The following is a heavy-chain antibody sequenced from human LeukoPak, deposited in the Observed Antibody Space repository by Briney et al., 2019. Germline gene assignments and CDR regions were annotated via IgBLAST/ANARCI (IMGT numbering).Heavy chain of an antibody. V-gene: IGHV4-39*01. CDR1: GGSISSSGYF. J-gene: IGHJ4*02. CDR2: IYYSGST. D-gene: IGHD3-10*01. CDR3: ARHLWHTNYYGSGSYYRAPLREYYFDY. Sequence: SETLSLTCTVSGGSISSSGYFWGWIRQPPGKGLEWIGSIYYSGSTYYNPSLKSRVTISVDTSKNQFSLKLSSVTAADTAVYYCARHLWHTNYYGSGSYYRAPLREYYFDYWGQGTLVTVSS.